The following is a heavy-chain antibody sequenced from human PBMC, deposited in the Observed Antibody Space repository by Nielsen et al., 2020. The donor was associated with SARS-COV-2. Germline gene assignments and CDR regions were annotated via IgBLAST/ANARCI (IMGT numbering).Heavy chain of an antibody. CDR1: GFTFNSYV. J-gene: IGHJ4*02. V-gene: IGHV3-23*01. CDR2: ITGNGGGT. CDR3: AKDRGVGATNFDY. Sequence: GESLKISCAASGFTFNSYVMTWVRQAPGKGLEWVSTITGNGGGTYYLDSVKGRFTISRDNFKNTLYLQMNSLRAEDTAVYYCAKDRGVGATNFDYWGQGTLVTVSS. D-gene: IGHD1-26*01.